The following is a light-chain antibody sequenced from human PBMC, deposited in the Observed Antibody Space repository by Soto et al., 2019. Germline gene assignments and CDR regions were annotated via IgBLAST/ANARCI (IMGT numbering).Light chain of an antibody. J-gene: IGKJ2*01. CDR2: RAS. V-gene: IGKV3D-11*01. CDR3: HQRASWQYT. Sequence: DIVLTQSPDTLSLSPGERATFSCRASQGIGVSLAWYQHKPGQAPRLVIYRASNRAAGIPARFGGSGSGTDSILTTSALASQDISIYFCHQRASWQYTFGEATNLEIK. CDR1: QGIGVS.